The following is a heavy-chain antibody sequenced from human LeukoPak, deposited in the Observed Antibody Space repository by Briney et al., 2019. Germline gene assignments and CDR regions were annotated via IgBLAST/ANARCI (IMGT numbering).Heavy chain of an antibody. V-gene: IGHV3-64D*06. Sequence: GGSLRLSCSASGFTFSSYAMHWVRQAPGKRLEYVSAISSNGGSTYYADSVKGRFTISRDNSKNTLYLQMSSLRAEDTAVYYCVKGRHSSSWYHPFDYWGQGTLVTVSS. CDR2: ISSNGGST. CDR1: GFTFSSYA. J-gene: IGHJ4*02. CDR3: VKGRHSSSWYHPFDY. D-gene: IGHD6-13*01.